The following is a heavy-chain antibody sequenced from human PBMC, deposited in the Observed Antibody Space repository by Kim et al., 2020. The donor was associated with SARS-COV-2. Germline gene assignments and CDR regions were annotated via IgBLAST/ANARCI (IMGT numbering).Heavy chain of an antibody. D-gene: IGHD3-16*01. Sequence: RFTISRDNSKNTLYLRMNSLRAEDTAVYYCAKFTGVALSLLSYYYYGMDVWGQGTTVTVSS. CDR3: AKFTGVALSLLSYYYYGMDV. J-gene: IGHJ6*02. V-gene: IGHV3-23*01.